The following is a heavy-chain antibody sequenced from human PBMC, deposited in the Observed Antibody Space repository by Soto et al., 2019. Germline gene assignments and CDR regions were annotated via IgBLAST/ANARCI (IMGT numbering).Heavy chain of an antibody. CDR3: ARETYCRMDV. Sequence: EVQLVESGGGLVQPGGSLRLSCATSGLTFRANYMSWVRPAPGKGLQWVAKISPDGTEKPYVDSVKGRFTISRDNARNLLYLQMNRLRVEDTAMYYCARETYCRMDVWGQGTTVTVPS. CDR1: GLTFRANY. V-gene: IGHV3-7*01. D-gene: IGHD2-21*01. CDR2: ISPDGTEK. J-gene: IGHJ6*02.